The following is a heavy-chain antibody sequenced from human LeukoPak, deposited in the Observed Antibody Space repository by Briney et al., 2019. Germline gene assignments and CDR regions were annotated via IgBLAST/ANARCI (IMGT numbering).Heavy chain of an antibody. D-gene: IGHD3-9*01. CDR2: MNPNSGNT. CDR1: GYTFTSYD. V-gene: IGHV1-8*01. Sequence: ASVKVSCKASGYTFTSYDINWVRQATGQGLEWMGWMNPNSGNTGYAQKFQGRVTMTRNTSISTAYMELSSLRSEDTAVYYCARSPPRYFNWLEQSGRFDPWGQGTLVTVSS. CDR3: ARSPPRYFNWLEQSGRFDP. J-gene: IGHJ5*02.